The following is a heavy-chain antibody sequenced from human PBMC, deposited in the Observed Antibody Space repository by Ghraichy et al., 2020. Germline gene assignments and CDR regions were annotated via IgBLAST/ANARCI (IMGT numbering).Heavy chain of an antibody. V-gene: IGHV3-23*01. J-gene: IGHJ4*02. CDR1: GFTFATYA. CDR2: FIGSGTRT. CDR3: ARLVFGSSGYYIDY. Sequence: GGSLRLSCAASGFTFATYAMSWVRQAPGKGLEWVSTFIGSGTRTYYPDSVKGRFTISRDNSKNMLYLQMNSLRAEDTAVYYGARLVFGSSGYYIDYWGQGTLVTVSS. D-gene: IGHD3-22*01.